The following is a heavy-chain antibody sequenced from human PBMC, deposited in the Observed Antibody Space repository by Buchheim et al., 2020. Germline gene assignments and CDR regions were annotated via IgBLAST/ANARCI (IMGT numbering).Heavy chain of an antibody. CDR2: ISYSGST. V-gene: IGHV4-31*03. D-gene: IGHD3-22*01. CDR3: ARAAPDSSGYYPFDY. Sequence: QVQLQESGPGLVKPSQTLSLTCTVSGGSISSGDYYWSWIRQHPGKGLEWIGCISYSGSTYYNPSLKSRVTISVDTSRNQFSLKLSSVTAADTAVYYCARAAPDSSGYYPFDYWGQGTL. J-gene: IGHJ4*02. CDR1: GGSISSGDYY.